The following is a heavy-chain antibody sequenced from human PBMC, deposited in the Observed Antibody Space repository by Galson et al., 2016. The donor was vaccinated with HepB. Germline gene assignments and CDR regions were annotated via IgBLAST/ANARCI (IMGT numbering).Heavy chain of an antibody. D-gene: IGHD2-2*01. Sequence: SVKVSCKASGYSFSNYYMHWVRQAPGQGLEWMGMMNPSGDATRYSEKFQDRVTMTSDTSTSIVYMELSSLRSEDTAMYYCARGRAAVVPAAIGRGAISWFDPWGQGTLVTVSS. V-gene: IGHV1-46*01. CDR1: GYSFSNYY. J-gene: IGHJ5*02. CDR3: ARGRAAVVPAAIGRGAISWFDP. CDR2: MNPSGDAT.